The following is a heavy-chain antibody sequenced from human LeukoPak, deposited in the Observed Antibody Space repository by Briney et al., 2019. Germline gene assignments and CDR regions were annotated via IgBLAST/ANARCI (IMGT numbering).Heavy chain of an antibody. D-gene: IGHD6-13*01. CDR2: ISYNGGDK. CDR3: AKDAASIAAAGTFDY. J-gene: IGHJ4*02. CDR1: GFTFSSYA. Sequence: PGGSLRLSCAASGFTFSSYAMHWVRQAPGKGLEWVALISYNGGDKYYADSVKGRFTISRDNSKNTLYLQMNSLRAEDTAVYYCAKDAASIAAAGTFDYWGQGTLVTVSS. V-gene: IGHV3-30-3*01.